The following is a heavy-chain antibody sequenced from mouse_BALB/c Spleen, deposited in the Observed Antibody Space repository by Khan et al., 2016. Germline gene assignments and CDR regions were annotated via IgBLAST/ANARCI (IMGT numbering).Heavy chain of an antibody. CDR3: AYGSYYAWFPY. Sequence: EVQLQESGPGLVKPSQSLSLTCTVTGYSITSDYAWNWIRQFPGNKLEWMGYISYSGITSYNPSLKSRISITRDTSKNQFFLQLISVTTEDTATXYCAYGSYYAWFPYWGQGTLVTVSA. V-gene: IGHV3-2*02. CDR2: ISYSGIT. D-gene: IGHD2-3*01. J-gene: IGHJ3*01. CDR1: GYSITSDYA.